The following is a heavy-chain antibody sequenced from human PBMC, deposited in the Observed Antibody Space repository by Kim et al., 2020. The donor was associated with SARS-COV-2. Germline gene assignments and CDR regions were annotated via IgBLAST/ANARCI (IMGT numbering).Heavy chain of an antibody. CDR1: GFTFSSYA. D-gene: IGHD1-26*01. J-gene: IGHJ4*02. CDR3: ARERYSGSYYLFDY. V-gene: IGHV3-30*04. CDR2: ISYDGSNK. Sequence: GGSLRLSCAASGFTFSSYAMHWVRQAPGKGLEWVAVISYDGSNKYYADSVKGRFTISRDNSKNTLYLQMNSLRAEDTAVYYCARERYSGSYYLFDYWGQGTLVTVSS.